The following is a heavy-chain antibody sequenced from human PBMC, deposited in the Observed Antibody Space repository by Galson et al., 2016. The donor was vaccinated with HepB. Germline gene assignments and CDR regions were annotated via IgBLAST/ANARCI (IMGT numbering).Heavy chain of an antibody. D-gene: IGHD2-2*02. Sequence: SLRLSCAVSGFTFSSYSMNWVRQTPGTGLEWVSYTSSSSSTTYYADSVKGRFTISRDNAKNSLYLQMNSLRDEDTAVYYCARDPGYCTGTSCHKDYWGQGTLVTVSS. V-gene: IGHV3-48*02. J-gene: IGHJ4*02. CDR3: ARDPGYCTGTSCHKDY. CDR1: GFTFSSYS. CDR2: TSSSSSTT.